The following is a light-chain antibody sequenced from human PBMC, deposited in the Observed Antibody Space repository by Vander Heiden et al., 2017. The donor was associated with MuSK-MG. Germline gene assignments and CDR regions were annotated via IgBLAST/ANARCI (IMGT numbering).Light chain of an antibody. CDR1: QSVSSY. Sequence: EIVLTQSPATLSLSPGERATLSCRASQSVSSYLAWYQQKPGQAPRLLIYDASNRATGIPARFSGSGCGTDFTLTISSREPEDFAVYYCQQRINWHLALTFGGGTKVEIQ. CDR2: DAS. CDR3: QQRINWHLALT. J-gene: IGKJ4*01. V-gene: IGKV3-11*01.